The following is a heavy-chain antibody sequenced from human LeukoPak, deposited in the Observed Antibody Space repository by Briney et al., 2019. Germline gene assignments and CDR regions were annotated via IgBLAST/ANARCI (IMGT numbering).Heavy chain of an antibody. CDR1: GFTHGLSS. CDR3: ARDSRSHCGTAACYGPYFDY. Sequence: GGPLRLSCTASGFTHGLSSMHWVRQAPGKGLEWVSYIRDSGTTIYYADSVKGRFTISRDNAKNSLYLQMNSLTAEDTAVYFCARDSRSHCGTAACYGPYFDYWGQGILVTVSS. V-gene: IGHV3-48*01. D-gene: IGHD2-2*01. J-gene: IGHJ4*02. CDR2: IRDSGTTI.